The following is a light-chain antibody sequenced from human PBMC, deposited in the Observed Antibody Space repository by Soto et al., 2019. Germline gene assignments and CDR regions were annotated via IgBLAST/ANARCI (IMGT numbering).Light chain of an antibody. J-gene: IGKJ1*01. V-gene: IGKV3-15*01. Sequence: EVGLTQSAATLSLSAGQRATLSCWASHSFDTSNVAWYQQRHGQAPRVVIYWASTRESGVPARFSGSGYGTEFNLTISSLQTDDFATYYCQQYNSYSRTFGQGTKVDIK. CDR2: WAS. CDR3: QQYNSYSRT. CDR1: HSFDTSN.